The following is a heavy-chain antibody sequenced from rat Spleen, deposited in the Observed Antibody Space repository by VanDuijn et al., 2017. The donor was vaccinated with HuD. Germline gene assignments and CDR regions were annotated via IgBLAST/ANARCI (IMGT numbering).Heavy chain of an antibody. D-gene: IGHD1-4*01. CDR3: VREANSPGITFDY. V-gene: IGHV3-1*01. CDR2: ISYSGST. Sequence: EVQLQESGPGLVKPSQSLSLTCSVTDYSITTNYWGWIRKFPGNKMEWMGYISYSGSTSYNPSLKSRISITRDTSKNQFFLQLNSVTTEDTATYYCVREANSPGITFDYWGQGVMVTVSS. J-gene: IGHJ2*01. CDR1: DYSITTNY.